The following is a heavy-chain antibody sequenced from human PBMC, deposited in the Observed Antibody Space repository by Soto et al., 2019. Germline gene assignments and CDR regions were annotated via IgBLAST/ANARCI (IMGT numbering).Heavy chain of an antibody. V-gene: IGHV3-15*01. D-gene: IGHD2-2*01. J-gene: IGHJ3*02. CDR3: TTALYCSSTSCYAGGVDDAFDI. CDR1: GFTFSNAW. CDR2: IKSKTDGGTT. Sequence: GGSLRLSCAASGFTFSNAWMCWVRQAPGKGLEWVGRIKSKTDGGTTDYAAPVKGRFTISRDDSKNTLYLQMNSLKTEDTAVYYCTTALYCSSTSCYAGGVDDAFDIWGQGTMVTVSS.